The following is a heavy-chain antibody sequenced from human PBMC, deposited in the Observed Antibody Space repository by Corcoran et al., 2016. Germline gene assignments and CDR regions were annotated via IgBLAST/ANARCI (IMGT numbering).Heavy chain of an antibody. Sequence: EVQLVQSGAEVKKPGESLKISCKGSGYSFTSYWIGWVRQMPGKGLEWMGIIYPGDSDTRYSPSFQGQVTISADKSISTAYLQWSSLKASDTAMYYWARHQEDGSSTSCFLNDYYDGMDVWGQGTTVTVSS. CDR2: IYPGDSDT. CDR3: ARHQEDGSSTSCFLNDYYDGMDV. V-gene: IGHV5-51*01. D-gene: IGHD2-2*01. J-gene: IGHJ6*02. CDR1: GYSFTSYW.